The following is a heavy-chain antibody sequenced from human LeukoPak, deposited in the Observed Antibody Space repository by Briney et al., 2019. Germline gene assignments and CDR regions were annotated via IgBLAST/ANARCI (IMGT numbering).Heavy chain of an antibody. D-gene: IGHD2/OR15-2a*01. CDR2: ISGSGGST. Sequence: GGSLRLSCAASGFTFSSYAMSWVRQAPGKGLEWVSAISGSGGSTYYADSVKGRFTISRDNSKNTLYLQMNSLRAEDTALYYCVRMAGAGYYFYMDVWGKGTTVTVSS. CDR3: VRMAGAGYYFYMDV. CDR1: GFTFSSYA. V-gene: IGHV3-23*01. J-gene: IGHJ6*03.